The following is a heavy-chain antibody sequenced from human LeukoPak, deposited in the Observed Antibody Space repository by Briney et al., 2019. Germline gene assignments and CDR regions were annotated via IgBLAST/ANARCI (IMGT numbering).Heavy chain of an antibody. CDR1: GYTFTDSY. CDR2: INPNSGGT. D-gene: IGHD2-21*02. CDR3: ARVQCGGDCLSSSLDY. J-gene: IGHJ4*02. Sequence: ASVKVSCKASGYTFTDSYMHWVRQAPGQGLEWMGWINPNSGGTNYAQNFQGRVTMTRDTSISTAYMELSRLRSDDTAVYYCARVQCGGDCLSSSLDYWGQGTLVTVSS. V-gene: IGHV1-2*02.